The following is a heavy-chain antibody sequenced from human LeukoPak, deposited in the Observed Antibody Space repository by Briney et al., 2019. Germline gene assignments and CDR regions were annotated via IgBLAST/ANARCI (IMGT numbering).Heavy chain of an antibody. CDR2: ISWDGGST. CDR1: GFTFDDYA. D-gene: IGHD2/OR15-2a*01. V-gene: IGHV3-43D*03. CDR3: AKGFRATTFSIDY. J-gene: IGHJ4*02. Sequence: GGSLRLYCAASGFTFDDYAMHWVRQVRGKGVEWVSLISWDGGSTYYADSVKGRFTISRDNSKNSLYLQMNTLRPEDTALYYCAKGFRATTFSIDYWGQGTLVTVSS.